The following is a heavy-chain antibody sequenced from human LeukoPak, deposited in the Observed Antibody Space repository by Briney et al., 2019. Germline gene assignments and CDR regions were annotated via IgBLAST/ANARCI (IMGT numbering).Heavy chain of an antibody. D-gene: IGHD4-17*01. V-gene: IGHV1-46*01. CDR2: INPSGGST. J-gene: IGHJ4*02. CDR1: GGTFSGYA. Sequence: ASVKVSCKASGGTFSGYAFTWVRQAPGQGLEWMGIINPSGGSTSYAQKFQGRVTMTRDTSTSTVYMYLSSLRSEDTAVYYCARDSLYGVVDYWGQGTLVTVSS. CDR3: ARDSLYGVVDY.